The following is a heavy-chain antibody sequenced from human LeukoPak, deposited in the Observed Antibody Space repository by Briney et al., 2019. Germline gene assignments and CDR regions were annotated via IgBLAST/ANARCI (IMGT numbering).Heavy chain of an antibody. CDR3: ARDRRRVLLWFGETGYFDY. J-gene: IGHJ4*02. V-gene: IGHV1-2*02. CDR1: GYTFTGYY. D-gene: IGHD3-10*01. CDR2: INPNSGGT. Sequence: ASVKVSCKASGYTFTGYYIHWVRQAPGQGLEWMGWINPNSGGTNYAQKFQGRVTMTRDTSISTAYMELSRLRSDDTAVYYCARDRRRVLLWFGETGYFDYWGQGNLVTASS.